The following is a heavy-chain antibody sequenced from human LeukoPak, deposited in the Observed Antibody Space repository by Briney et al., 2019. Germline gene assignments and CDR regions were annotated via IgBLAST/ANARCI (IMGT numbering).Heavy chain of an antibody. J-gene: IGHJ4*02. Sequence: PGGSLRLSCAASGFTFSNYGMHWVRQAPGKGLEWVSVISFDGSAKYYADSVKGRFTISRDNSKNTLYLQMTSLRAEDTAVYYCARDFGPDYGGNTGFDYWGQGTLVTVSS. V-gene: IGHV3-30*03. CDR2: ISFDGSAK. CDR1: GFTFSNYG. D-gene: IGHD4-23*01. CDR3: ARDFGPDYGGNTGFDY.